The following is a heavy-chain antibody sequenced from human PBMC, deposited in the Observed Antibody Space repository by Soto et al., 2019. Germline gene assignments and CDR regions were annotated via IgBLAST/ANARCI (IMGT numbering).Heavy chain of an antibody. Sequence: QVNLVQSGTEMKKPGSSVMVSCKVSGGDLSNSGISWVRQAPGQGLEWMGGIFPLLAMVDYSQKFQGRVTISAEESTTTAYMDLGSLRSEDTAGYYCVSDDGAGFKSWGQGTLVIVSS. J-gene: IGHJ4*02. CDR1: GGDLSNSG. D-gene: IGHD1-26*01. V-gene: IGHV1-69*04. CDR3: VSDDGAGFKS. CDR2: IFPLLAMV.